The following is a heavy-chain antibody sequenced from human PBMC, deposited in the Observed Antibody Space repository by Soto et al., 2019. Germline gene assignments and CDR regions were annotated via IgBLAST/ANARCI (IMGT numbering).Heavy chain of an antibody. J-gene: IGHJ4*02. Sequence: PVELLGHPCTFAGCPFRSHSLNWLRQAPGKGLEWVSYISSSSSTIYYADSVKGRFTISRDNAKNSLYLQMNSLRDEVTALNYCARSTGIRGGDFWGQGPFVTGS. CDR2: ISSSSSTI. V-gene: IGHV3-48*02. CDR3: ARSTGIRGGDF. CDR1: GCPFRSHS. D-gene: IGHD1-1*01.